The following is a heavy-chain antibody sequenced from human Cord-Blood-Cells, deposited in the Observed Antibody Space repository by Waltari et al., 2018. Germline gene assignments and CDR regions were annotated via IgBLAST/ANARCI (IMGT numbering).Heavy chain of an antibody. V-gene: IGHV3-53*01. CDR2: SYSGGRQ. Sequence: EVQLVESGGGLIQPGGSLRLSCAAPGFTVSSNYMSWVRQAPGKGLDWVSGSYSGGRQYYADSVKGRFTISRDNSKNTLYLQMNSLRAEDTAVYYWARGEQQLPYWYFDLWGRGTLVTVSS. J-gene: IGHJ2*01. D-gene: IGHD6-13*01. CDR3: ARGEQQLPYWYFDL. CDR1: GFTVSSNY.